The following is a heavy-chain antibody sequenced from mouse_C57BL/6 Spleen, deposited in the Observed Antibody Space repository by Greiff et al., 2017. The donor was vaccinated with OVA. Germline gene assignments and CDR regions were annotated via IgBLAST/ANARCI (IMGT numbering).Heavy chain of an antibody. V-gene: IGHV8-12*01. CDR2: IYWDDDK. Sequence: QVQLKESGPGILQSSQTLSLTCSFSGFSLSTSGMGVSWIRQPSGKGLEWLAHIYWDDDKRYNPYLKSRLTISKDTSRNQVFLKITSVDTADTATDYWARRKYYGSSYYFDYWGQGTTLTVSS. J-gene: IGHJ2*01. D-gene: IGHD1-1*01. CDR3: ARRKYYGSSYYFDY. CDR1: GFSLSTSGMG.